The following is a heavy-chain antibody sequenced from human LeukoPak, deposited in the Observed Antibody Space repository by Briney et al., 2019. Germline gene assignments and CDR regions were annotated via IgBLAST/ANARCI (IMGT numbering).Heavy chain of an antibody. V-gene: IGHV4-34*01. CDR3: ARNHYVLLWFGESSNWFDP. D-gene: IGHD3-10*01. CDR2: INHSGST. Sequence: PSETLSLTCAVYGGSFSGYYWSWIRQPPGKGLEWIGDINHSGSTNYNPSLKSRVTISVDTSKNQFSLKLSSVTAADTAVYYCARNHYVLLWFGESSNWFDPWGQGTLVTVSS. J-gene: IGHJ5*02. CDR1: GGSFSGYY.